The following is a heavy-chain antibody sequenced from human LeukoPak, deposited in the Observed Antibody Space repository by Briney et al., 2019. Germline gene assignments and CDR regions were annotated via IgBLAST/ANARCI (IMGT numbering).Heavy chain of an antibody. D-gene: IGHD3-3*01. J-gene: IGHJ6*02. CDR1: GYTFTGYY. V-gene: IGHV1-2*06. Sequence: EASVKVSCKASGYTFTGYYMHWVRQAPGQGLEWMGRINPNSGGTNYAQKFQGRVTMTRDTSISTAYMELSSLRSEDTAVYYCASSLSYYDFWSGHRKNYYYYGMDVWGQGTTVTVSS. CDR3: ASSLSYYDFWSGHRKNYYYYGMDV. CDR2: INPNSGGT.